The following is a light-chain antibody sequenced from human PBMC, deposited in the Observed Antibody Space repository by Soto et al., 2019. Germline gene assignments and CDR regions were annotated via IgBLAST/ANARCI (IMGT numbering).Light chain of an antibody. CDR1: SSDVGAYDF. J-gene: IGLJ1*01. Sequence: QSVLTQPASVSGSPGQSITISCTGTSSDVGAYDFVSWYQQHPDKAPKLMIYEVSNRPSGVSNRFSGSKSVNTATLTISGLQAEDEADSSCSSYTSSTPRVFGTGTKVTVL. V-gene: IGLV2-14*03. CDR2: EVS. CDR3: SSYTSSTPRV.